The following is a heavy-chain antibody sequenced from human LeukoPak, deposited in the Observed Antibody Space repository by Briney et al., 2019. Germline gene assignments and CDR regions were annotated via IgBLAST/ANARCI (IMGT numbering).Heavy chain of an antibody. J-gene: IGHJ2*01. CDR2: IYPGDTDT. Sequence: GESLKISRKGSGYSFNSYWIGWVRQMPGKGLEWMGIIYPGDTDTRYSPSFQGQVTISADKSISTAYLQWSSLKASDTAMYYCARTSPNDYGDYGWYFDLWGRGTLVTVSS. D-gene: IGHD4-17*01. V-gene: IGHV5-51*01. CDR3: ARTSPNDYGDYGWYFDL. CDR1: GYSFNSYW.